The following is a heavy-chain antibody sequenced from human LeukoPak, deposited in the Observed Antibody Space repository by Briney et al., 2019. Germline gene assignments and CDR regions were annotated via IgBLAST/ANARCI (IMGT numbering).Heavy chain of an antibody. J-gene: IGHJ2*01. CDR2: IYYTGGT. CDR1: GGSISSGGYY. V-gene: IGHV4-31*03. Sequence: SETLSLTCTVSGGSISSGGYYWSWIRQHPGKGLEWSGYIYYTGGTDYNPSLKSRATISVDTSKSQFSLKLSSVTAADTAVYYCARDVTTVTLAWFFYPWGRGTLVTVSS. D-gene: IGHD4-17*01. CDR3: ARDVTTVTLAWFFYP.